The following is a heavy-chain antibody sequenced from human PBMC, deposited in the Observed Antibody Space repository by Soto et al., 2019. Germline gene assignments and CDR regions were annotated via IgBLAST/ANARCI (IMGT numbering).Heavy chain of an antibody. D-gene: IGHD3-16*01. CDR1: GFPFSSYA. Sequence: GGSLRLSCVASGFPFSSYAMSWVRQTPGKGLEWVSGISGSGGRTYYADSVKGRFTISRGNSNNTLSLQMHILRVEDTAVYFCAKGGYYSLFDIWGQGTMVTVSS. CDR3: AKGGYYSLFDI. V-gene: IGHV3-23*01. CDR2: ISGSGGRT. J-gene: IGHJ3*02.